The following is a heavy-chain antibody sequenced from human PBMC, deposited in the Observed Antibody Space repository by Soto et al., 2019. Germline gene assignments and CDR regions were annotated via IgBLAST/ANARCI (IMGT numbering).Heavy chain of an antibody. V-gene: IGHV1-3*01. CDR2: INAGNGNT. D-gene: IGHD6-19*01. J-gene: IGHJ4*02. CDR3: ARAVAVPADFDY. CDR1: GYTFTSYA. Sequence: ASVKVSCKASGYTFTSYAMHWVRQSPGQRLEWMGWINAGNGNTKYSQKFQGRVTITRDTSASTAYMELSSLRSEDTAVYYCARAVAVPADFDYWGQGTLVTVSS.